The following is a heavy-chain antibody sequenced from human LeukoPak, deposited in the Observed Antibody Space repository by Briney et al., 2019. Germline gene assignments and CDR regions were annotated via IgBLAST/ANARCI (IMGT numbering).Heavy chain of an antibody. CDR3: AKPGINVWYYFDY. D-gene: IGHD3-16*01. CDR2: ITGSGGST. J-gene: IGHJ4*02. Sequence: GGSLRLSCAASGFTFSSYAMSWVRQAPGKGLEWVSSITGSGGSTYYADSVKGRFTISRDNSENTLYLQINSLRADDTAVYYCAKPGINVWYYFDYWGQGTLVTVSS. CDR1: GFTFSSYA. V-gene: IGHV3-23*01.